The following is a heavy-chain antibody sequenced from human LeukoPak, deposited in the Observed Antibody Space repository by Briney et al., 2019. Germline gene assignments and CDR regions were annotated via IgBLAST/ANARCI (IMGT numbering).Heavy chain of an antibody. CDR3: ARTNYYDISGYDY. CDR2: ISSSGNTI. CDR1: GFTFSSYE. Sequence: PGGSLRLSCAASGFTFSSYEMNWVRQAPGKGLEWGSYISSSGNTIYYADSVKGRFTISRDNAKNSLYLQMNSLRAEDTALYYCARTNYYDISGYDYWGQGTLVTVSS. J-gene: IGHJ4*02. V-gene: IGHV3-48*03. D-gene: IGHD3-22*01.